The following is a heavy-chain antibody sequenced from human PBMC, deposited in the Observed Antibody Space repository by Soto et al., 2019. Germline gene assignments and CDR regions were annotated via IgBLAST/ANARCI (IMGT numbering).Heavy chain of an antibody. D-gene: IGHD2-2*01. J-gene: IGHJ6*02. CDR2: IDPSDSYT. Sequence: GESLKISCKGSGYNFTSYWIYWVRQMPGKGLEWMGRIDPSDSYTNYSPSFQGHVTISADKAINTAYLQWSSLKASDTAMYYCARRKYCSTSSCYADYYYGMDVWGQGTMVTVSS. V-gene: IGHV5-10-1*01. CDR3: ARRKYCSTSSCYADYYYGMDV. CDR1: GYNFTSYW.